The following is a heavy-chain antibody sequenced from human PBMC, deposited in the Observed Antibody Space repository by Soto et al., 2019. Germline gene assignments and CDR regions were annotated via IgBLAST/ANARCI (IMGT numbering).Heavy chain of an antibody. CDR1: GFTFISYA. J-gene: IGHJ4*02. Sequence: GGSLRLSCAASGFTFISYAMNWGLQAPGKGLEWVSVISGSGGSTYYADSVKGRFTISRDNSKNTLYLQMNSLRAEDTAGYYCAKRNYGSELDDWGQGTLGTVSS. V-gene: IGHV3-23*01. CDR3: AKRNYGSELDD. CDR2: ISGSGGST. D-gene: IGHD3-10*01.